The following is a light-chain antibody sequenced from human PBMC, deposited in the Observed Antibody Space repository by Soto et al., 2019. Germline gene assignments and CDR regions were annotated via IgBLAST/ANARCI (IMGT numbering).Light chain of an antibody. CDR3: SSLRANSGV. Sequence: QSALTQPASVSGSPGQSITISCTGTSSDIGRYNYVSWYQQYPGRAPRLMIYEVNNRPSGVSNRFSGPKSGNTASLTISGLRAEDEADYYCSSLRANSGVFGTGTKVTVL. V-gene: IGLV2-14*01. CDR2: EVN. J-gene: IGLJ1*01. CDR1: SSDIGRYNY.